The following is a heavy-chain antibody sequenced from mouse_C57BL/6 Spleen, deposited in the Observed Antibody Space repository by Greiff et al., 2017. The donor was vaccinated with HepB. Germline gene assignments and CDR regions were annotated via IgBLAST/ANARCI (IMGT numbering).Heavy chain of an antibody. V-gene: IGHV1-50*01. Sequence: QVQLQQSGAELVKPGASVKLSCKASGYTFTSYWMQWVKQRPGQGLEWIGEIDPSDSYTNYNQKFKGKATLTVDTSSSTAYMQLSSLTSEDSAVYYCARAGYYYGSSFSWFAYWGQGTLVTVSA. CDR3: ARAGYYYGSSFSWFAY. CDR1: GYTFTSYW. CDR2: IDPSDSYT. J-gene: IGHJ3*01. D-gene: IGHD1-1*01.